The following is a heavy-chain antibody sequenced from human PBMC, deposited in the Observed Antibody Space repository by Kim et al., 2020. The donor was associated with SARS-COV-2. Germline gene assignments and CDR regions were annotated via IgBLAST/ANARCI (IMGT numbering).Heavy chain of an antibody. D-gene: IGHD3-16*01. CDR2: IYYIRSS. V-gene: IGHV4-61*01. Sequence: SETLSLTCNVSGGSVSSTSYYWSWIRQPPGKGLEWIGYIYYIRSSSYNPSLKSRATISVDTSKNQFSLKLSSVTAADTAVYYCWSSPYEYGWGTDHSVSDFWGQGTLVTVSS. CDR1: GGSVSSTSYY. CDR3: WSSPYEYGWGTDHSVSDF. J-gene: IGHJ4*02.